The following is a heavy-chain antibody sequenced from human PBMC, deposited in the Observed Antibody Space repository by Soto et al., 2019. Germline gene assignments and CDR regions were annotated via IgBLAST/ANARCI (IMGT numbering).Heavy chain of an antibody. CDR2: ISAYNGNT. D-gene: IGHD3-16*01. CDR1: GYTFTSYG. J-gene: IGHJ5*02. Sequence: SVKVSCKASGYTFTSYGISWVRQSPGQGLEWMGWISAYNGNTNYAQKLQGRVTMTTDTSTSTAYMELRSLRSDDTAVYYCARASHYYDLIESFDPWGHGALVSVS. CDR3: ARASHYYDLIESFDP. V-gene: IGHV1-18*04.